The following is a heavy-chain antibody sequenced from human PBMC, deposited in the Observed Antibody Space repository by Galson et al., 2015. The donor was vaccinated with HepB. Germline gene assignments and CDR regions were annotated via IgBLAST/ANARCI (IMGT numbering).Heavy chain of an antibody. CDR3: ARGITIFGVVTPPDWFDP. V-gene: IGHV1-3*01. CDR1: GYTFTSNA. D-gene: IGHD3-3*01. J-gene: IGHJ5*02. CDR2: INAGNGNT. Sequence: SVKVSCKASGYTFTSNAMYWVRQAPGQRLEWMGWINAGNGNTKYSQKFQDRLSITRDTSASTAYMELSSLRSEDTAVYYCARGITIFGVVTPPDWFDPWGQGTLVTVSS.